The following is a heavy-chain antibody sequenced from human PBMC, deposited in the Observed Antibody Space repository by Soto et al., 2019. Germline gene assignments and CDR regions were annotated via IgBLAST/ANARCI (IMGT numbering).Heavy chain of an antibody. CDR2: MFFRGNT. J-gene: IGHJ4*02. CDR3: VRTVREFSVQGSYDLFDY. Sequence: SETLSLTCNVSGGSISGDSYFWGWIRQPPGKGLEWIGNMFFRGNTYYNPSLKSRVSVVVDTSKNQFSLRLSSMTAAETAVYYCVRTVREFSVQGSYDLFDYWGQGILVTVSS. D-gene: IGHD3-16*01. CDR1: GGSISGDSYF. V-gene: IGHV4-39*07.